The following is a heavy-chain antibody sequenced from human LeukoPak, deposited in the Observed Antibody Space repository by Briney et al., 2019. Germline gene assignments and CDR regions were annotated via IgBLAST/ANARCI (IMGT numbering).Heavy chain of an antibody. J-gene: IGHJ4*02. CDR3: VRAQPFGGC. V-gene: IGHV3-21*01. CDR2: ISSSSSYI. D-gene: IGHD3-10*01. CDR1: GFTFSSYT. Sequence: GGSLRLSCAGSGFTFSSYTMVWVRQAPGKGLEWVSSISSSSSYIYYADSVKGRFTISRDNAKNSLFLQMNSLRAEDTAVYYCVRAQPFGGCWGQGTLVTVSS.